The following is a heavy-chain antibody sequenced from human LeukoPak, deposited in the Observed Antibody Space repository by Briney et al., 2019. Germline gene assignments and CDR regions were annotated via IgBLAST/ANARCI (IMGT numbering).Heavy chain of an antibody. J-gene: IGHJ4*02. V-gene: IGHV1-46*01. CDR2: INPSGGST. D-gene: IGHD3-22*01. Sequence: ASVEVSCKASGYTFTSYYMHWVRQAPGQGLEWMAIINPSGGSTTYAQKFQGRLTVTRDMSTTTVYMELASLRSEDTAVYYCARVRNYYDSSGYLSGFDYWGQGTLVTVSS. CDR1: GYTFTSYY. CDR3: ARVRNYYDSSGYLSGFDY.